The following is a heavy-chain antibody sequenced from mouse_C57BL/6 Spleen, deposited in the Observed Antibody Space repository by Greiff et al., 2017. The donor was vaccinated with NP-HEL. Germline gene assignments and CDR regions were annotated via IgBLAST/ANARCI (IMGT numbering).Heavy chain of an antibody. CDR2: ISSGGSYT. D-gene: IGHD2-4*01. J-gene: IGHJ2*01. Sequence: DVKLVESGGDLVKPGGSLKLSCAASGFTFSSYGMSWVRQTPDKRLEWVATISSGGSYTYYPDTVKGRFTISRDNAKNTLYLQMSSLKSEDTAMDYCARQRDYESFDDWGKGTTLTVSS. CDR1: GFTFSSYG. CDR3: ARQRDYESFDD. V-gene: IGHV5-6*02.